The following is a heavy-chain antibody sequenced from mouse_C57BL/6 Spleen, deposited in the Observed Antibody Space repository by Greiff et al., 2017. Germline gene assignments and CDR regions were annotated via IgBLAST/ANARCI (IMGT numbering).Heavy chain of an antibody. Sequence: QVQLQQPGAELVKPGASVKMSCKASGYTFTSYWITWVKQRPGQGLEWIGDIYPGSGSTNYNEKFKSKATLTVDTSSSTAYMQLSSLTSEDSAVYYCARRDYYGPDFDYWGQGTTLTVSS. V-gene: IGHV1-55*01. D-gene: IGHD1-1*01. CDR2: IYPGSGST. J-gene: IGHJ2*01. CDR1: GYTFTSYW. CDR3: ARRDYYGPDFDY.